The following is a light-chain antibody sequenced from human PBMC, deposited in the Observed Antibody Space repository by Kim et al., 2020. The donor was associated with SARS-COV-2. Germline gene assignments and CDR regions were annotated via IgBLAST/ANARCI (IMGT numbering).Light chain of an antibody. Sequence: DVVMTKSPLSLPVTLGQPASISCRSSQSLVHSDGNTYLNWFQQRPGQSPRRLIYKVSNRDSGVPDRFSGSGSGTDFTLKISRVEAEDVGAYYCMQGTHWPPYTFGQGTKLEI. J-gene: IGKJ2*01. V-gene: IGKV2-30*02. CDR2: KVS. CDR3: MQGTHWPPYT. CDR1: QSLVHSDGNTY.